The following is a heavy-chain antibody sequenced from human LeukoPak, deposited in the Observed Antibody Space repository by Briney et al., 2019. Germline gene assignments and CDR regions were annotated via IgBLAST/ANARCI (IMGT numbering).Heavy chain of an antibody. V-gene: IGHV3-30*04. CDR1: GFTFSSYA. J-gene: IGHJ3*02. Sequence: GGSLRLSCAASGFTFSSYAMHWVRQAPGKGLEWVAVISYDGSNKYYADSAKGRFTISRDNSKNTLYLQMNSLRAEDTAVYYCARDRGDGDAPDAFDIWGQGTMVTVSS. CDR3: ARDRGDGDAPDAFDI. D-gene: IGHD4-17*01. CDR2: ISYDGSNK.